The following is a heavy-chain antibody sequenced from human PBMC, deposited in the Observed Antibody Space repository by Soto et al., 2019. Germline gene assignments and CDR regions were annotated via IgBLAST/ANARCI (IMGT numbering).Heavy chain of an antibody. CDR1: GGAINSYY. D-gene: IGHD3-3*01. V-gene: IGHV4-4*07. CDR2: IYSSGST. J-gene: IGHJ5*02. Sequence: SETLSLTCTVSGGAINSYYWTWLRQPAGKGLEWIGRIYSSGSTKYNPSLQSRVTMSLDTSQNQFSLRLTSVTAADTAVYYCARGQRFSDWFDPWGQGTLVTVS. CDR3: ARGQRFSDWFDP.